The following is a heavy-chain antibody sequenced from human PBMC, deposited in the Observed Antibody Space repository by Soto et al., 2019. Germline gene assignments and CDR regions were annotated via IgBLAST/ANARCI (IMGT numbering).Heavy chain of an antibody. D-gene: IGHD3-10*01. Sequence: QVQLVESGGGVVQAGRSLRLSCAASGFTFSSYGMHWVRQAPGKGLEWVAVISYDGSNKYYADSVKGRFTISRDNSKNTLYRQVISLRAEDTAVYNCANGVEYPLLWFGDLGDYWGQGTLVTVSS. CDR2: ISYDGSNK. J-gene: IGHJ4*02. CDR3: ANGVEYPLLWFGDLGDY. CDR1: GFTFSSYG. V-gene: IGHV3-30*18.